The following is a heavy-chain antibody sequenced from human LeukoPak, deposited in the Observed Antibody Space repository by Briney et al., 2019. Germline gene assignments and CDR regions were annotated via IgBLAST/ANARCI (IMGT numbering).Heavy chain of an antibody. V-gene: IGHV4-59*01. J-gene: IGHJ4*02. CDR3: ARGYGRSLSGFDS. CDR2: IYYSGST. Sequence: PSETLSLTCTVSGDSFSRYYWSWIRQPPGKGLEWIGYIYYSGSTSYNPSLKSRVTISVDTSKNQFSLKLTSVTAADTAIYYCARGYGRSLSGFDSWGQGTLVTVSS. CDR1: GDSFSRYY. D-gene: IGHD3-16*02.